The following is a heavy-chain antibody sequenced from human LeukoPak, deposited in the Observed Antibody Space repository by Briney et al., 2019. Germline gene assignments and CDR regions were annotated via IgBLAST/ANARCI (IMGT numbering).Heavy chain of an antibody. V-gene: IGHV1-2*06. J-gene: IGHJ5*02. D-gene: IGHD6-19*01. CDR3: ARVGYSSGWYNNWFDP. CDR1: RYTFTGYY. CDR2: INPNSGGT. Sequence: ASVKVSXKASRYTFTGYYMHWLRQAPGQGLEWMGRINPNSGGTNYAQKFQGRVTMTRDTSISTAYMELSRLRSDDTAVYYCARVGYSSGWYNNWFDPWGQGTLVTVSS.